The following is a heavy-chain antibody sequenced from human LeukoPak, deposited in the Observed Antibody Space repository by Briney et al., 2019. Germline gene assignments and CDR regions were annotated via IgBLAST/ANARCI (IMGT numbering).Heavy chain of an antibody. CDR3: AKASVAGTRGWFDP. CDR2: ISGSGGST. CDR1: GFTFSSYA. Sequence: GGSLRLSCAASGFTFSSYAMSWVRQAPGKGLEWVSAISGSGGSTYYADSVKGRFTISRDNSKNTLYLQMNSLRAEDTAVYYCAKASVAGTRGWFDPWGQGTLVTVSP. V-gene: IGHV3-23*01. J-gene: IGHJ5*02. D-gene: IGHD6-19*01.